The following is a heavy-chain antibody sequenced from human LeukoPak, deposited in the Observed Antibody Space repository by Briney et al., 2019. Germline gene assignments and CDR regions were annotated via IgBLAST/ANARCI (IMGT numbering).Heavy chain of an antibody. J-gene: IGHJ4*02. CDR2: ISYDGSNK. V-gene: IGHV3-30*04. Sequence: GGSLRLSCAASGFAFSSYAMHWVRQGPGKGLEWVAVISYDGSNKYYADSVKGRFTISRDNSKNTLYLQMNSLRAEDTAVYYCAKDHNTFGGVILYWGQGTLVTVSS. CDR1: GFAFSSYA. CDR3: AKDHNTFGGVILY. D-gene: IGHD3-16*02.